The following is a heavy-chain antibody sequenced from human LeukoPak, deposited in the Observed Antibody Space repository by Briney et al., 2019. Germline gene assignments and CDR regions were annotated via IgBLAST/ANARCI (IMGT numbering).Heavy chain of an antibody. CDR1: GFTFSNAW. J-gene: IGHJ5*02. Sequence: GGSLRLSCAASGFTFSNAWMSWVRQAPAKGLEWVGRIKSKTDGGTTDYAAPVKGRFTISRDDSKNTLYLQMNSLKTEHTAVYYCTTSVTYYDFWSGSNWFDPWGQGTLVTVSS. CDR2: IKSKTDGGTT. CDR3: TTSVTYYDFWSGSNWFDP. D-gene: IGHD3-3*01. V-gene: IGHV3-15*01.